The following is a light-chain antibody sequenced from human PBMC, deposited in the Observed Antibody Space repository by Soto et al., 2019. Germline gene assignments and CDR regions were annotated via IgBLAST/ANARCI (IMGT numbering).Light chain of an antibody. CDR2: GAS. J-gene: IGKJ3*01. Sequence: DIQMTQSPSSLSASIGDRVTITCRSSQSIITYLNWYQQKPGRAPNLLIYGASSLQSGVPSRFSGSGSGTDFALTISSLQPEDFATYYCQQSYSSPPTFGSGTKVDIK. CDR3: QQSYSSPPT. V-gene: IGKV1-39*01. CDR1: QSIITY.